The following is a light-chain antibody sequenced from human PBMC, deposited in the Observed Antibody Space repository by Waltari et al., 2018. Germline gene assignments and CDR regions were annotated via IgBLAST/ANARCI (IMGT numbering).Light chain of an antibody. V-gene: IGKV4-1*01. CDR3: QQYYSTPYT. J-gene: IGKJ2*01. CDR1: QNLLYNSDNKNY. CDR2: WAS. Sequence: DIVMTQSPDSLAVSLGERVTINCRSSQNLLYNSDNKNYLAWSQQKPGQPPKLLIYWASTRESGVPDAFSGSGSGTDFTLTISSLQAEDVAVYYCQQYYSTPYTFGQGTKLEIK.